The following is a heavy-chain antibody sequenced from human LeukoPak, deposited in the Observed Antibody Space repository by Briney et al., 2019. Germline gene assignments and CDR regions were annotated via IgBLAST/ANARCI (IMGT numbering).Heavy chain of an antibody. Sequence: SETLSLTCAVYGGSFSGYYWSWIRQPPGKGLEWIGEINHSGSTNYNPSLKSRVTISVDTSKNQFSLKLSSVTAADTAVYYCAREIAAADWGQGTLVTVSS. CDR1: GGSFSGYY. D-gene: IGHD6-13*01. J-gene: IGHJ4*02. V-gene: IGHV4-34*01. CDR2: INHSGST. CDR3: AREIAAAD.